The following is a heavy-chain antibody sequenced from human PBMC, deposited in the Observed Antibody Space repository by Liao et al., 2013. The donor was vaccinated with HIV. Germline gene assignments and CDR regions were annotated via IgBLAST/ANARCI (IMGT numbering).Heavy chain of an antibody. CDR1: GGSISGYY. CDR3: ARYCSGGSCDGTFDL. J-gene: IGHJ3*01. D-gene: IGHD2-15*01. CDR2: IYSSESS. V-gene: IGHV4-4*07. Sequence: QVQLQESGPGLVKPSETLSLTCTVSGGSISGYYWSWIRQPAGKGLEWIGRIYSSESSSYNPSLKSRVTMSIDMSKNQFSLKLSSVSAADTAVYYCARYCSGGSCDGTFDLWGQGTMVAVSS.